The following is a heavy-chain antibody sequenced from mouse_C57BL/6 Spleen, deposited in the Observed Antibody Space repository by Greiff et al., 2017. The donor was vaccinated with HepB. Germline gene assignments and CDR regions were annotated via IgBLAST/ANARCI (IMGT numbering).Heavy chain of an antibody. V-gene: IGHV5-16*01. Sequence: EVQVVESEGGLVQPGSSMKLSCTASGFTFSDYYMAWVRQVPEKGLEWVANINYDGSSTYYLDSLKSRFIISRDNAKNILYLQMSSLKSEDTATYYCARDDYYGSSYFDVWGTGTTVTVSS. J-gene: IGHJ1*03. CDR1: GFTFSDYY. D-gene: IGHD1-1*01. CDR3: ARDDYYGSSYFDV. CDR2: INYDGSST.